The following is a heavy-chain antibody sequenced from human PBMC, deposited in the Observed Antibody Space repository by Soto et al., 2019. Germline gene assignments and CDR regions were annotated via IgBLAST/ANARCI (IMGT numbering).Heavy chain of an antibody. J-gene: IGHJ4*02. D-gene: IGHD2-2*01. Sequence: SETLSLTCNVSGGSITNSGYYWGWIRQPPGKGLEWIGSIYYSGSTYYSPSLKSRVTISVDTSKNQFSLNLTSVTAADTAVYFCARQEGSSTYYRAYYFDYWGQGTLVTVSS. V-gene: IGHV4-39*01. CDR2: IYYSGST. CDR3: ARQEGSSTYYRAYYFDY. CDR1: GGSITNSGYY.